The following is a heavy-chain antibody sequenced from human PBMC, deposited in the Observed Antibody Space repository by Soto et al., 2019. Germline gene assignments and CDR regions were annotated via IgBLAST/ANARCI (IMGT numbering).Heavy chain of an antibody. J-gene: IGHJ4*01. CDR2: TYYRSKWYY. CDR1: GDSVSSNSAG. Sequence: SPTQSLTCVITGDSVSSNSAGWSWVRQSPSRGLEWLGRTYYRSKWYYEYAVSVRGRITINPDTSKNQYSLQLNSVTPEDTAVYFCARGEQYSGRIFDYWGQGTLVTAPQ. D-gene: IGHD1-26*01. V-gene: IGHV6-1*01. CDR3: ARGEQYSGRIFDY.